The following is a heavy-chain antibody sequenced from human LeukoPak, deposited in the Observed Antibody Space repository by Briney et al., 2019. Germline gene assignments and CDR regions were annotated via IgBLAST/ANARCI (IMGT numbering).Heavy chain of an antibody. CDR3: ASWGDIVNAFDI. D-gene: IGHD2-15*01. Sequence: PSETLSLTCTVSGGSISSGGYYWSWIRQHPGKGLEWIGYIYYSGSTYYNPSLKSRVTISVDTSKNQFSLKLSSVTAADTAVYYCASWGDIVNAFDIWGQGTMVTVSS. CDR1: GGSISSGGYY. J-gene: IGHJ3*02. V-gene: IGHV4-31*03. CDR2: IYYSGST.